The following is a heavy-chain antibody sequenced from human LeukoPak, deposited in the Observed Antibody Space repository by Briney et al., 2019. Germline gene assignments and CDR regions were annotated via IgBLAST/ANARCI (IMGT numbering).Heavy chain of an antibody. Sequence: GGSLRLSCAASGFTFSSYGMHWVRQAPGKGLEWVAVISYDGSNKYYADSVKGRFTISRDNSKNTLYLQMNSLRAEDTAVYYCAKDLYIVATRVFDYWGQGTLVTVSS. V-gene: IGHV3-30*18. CDR3: AKDLYIVATRVFDY. D-gene: IGHD5-12*01. J-gene: IGHJ4*02. CDR2: ISYDGSNK. CDR1: GFTFSSYG.